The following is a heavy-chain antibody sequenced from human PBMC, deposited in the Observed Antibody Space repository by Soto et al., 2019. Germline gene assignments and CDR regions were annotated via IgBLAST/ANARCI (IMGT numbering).Heavy chain of an antibody. J-gene: IGHJ4*01. CDR2: ISQTETT. V-gene: IGHV4-34*01. CDR1: GESFGGFY. Sequence: PSETLSLTCVVYGESFGGFYWSWVRQSPGKGLEWIGEISQTETTAYSPSLRSRVSISADTSKKQFSLTLTSVTAADTAVYYCVHSPNVAVDHWGHGTLVTVSS. CDR3: VHSPNVAVDH. D-gene: IGHD2-15*01.